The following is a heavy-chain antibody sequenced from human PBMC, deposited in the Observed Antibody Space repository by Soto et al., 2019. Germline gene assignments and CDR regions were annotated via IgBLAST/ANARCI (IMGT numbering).Heavy chain of an antibody. CDR1: GYTFTSYG. V-gene: IGHV1-18*01. Sequence: ASVKVSFKASGYTFTSYGISWVRQAPGQGLEWMGWISAYNGNTNYAQKLQGRVTMTTDTSTSTAYMELRSLRSDDTAVYYCARVAISSWYSYFDYWGQGTLVTVSS. J-gene: IGHJ4*02. CDR2: ISAYNGNT. D-gene: IGHD6-13*01. CDR3: ARVAISSWYSYFDY.